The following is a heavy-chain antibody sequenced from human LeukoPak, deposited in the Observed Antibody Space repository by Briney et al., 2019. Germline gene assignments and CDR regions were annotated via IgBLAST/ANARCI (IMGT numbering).Heavy chain of an antibody. D-gene: IGHD3-3*01. J-gene: IGHJ4*02. Sequence: ASVKVPCKASGYTFTSYYMHWVRQATGQGLEWMGWMNPNSGNTGYAQKFQGRVTMTRNTSISTAYMELSSLRSEDTAVYYCARGYYDFWSGYYTGLRYYFDYWGQGTLVTVSS. CDR1: GYTFTSYY. CDR2: MNPNSGNT. V-gene: IGHV1-8*02. CDR3: ARGYYDFWSGYYTGLRYYFDY.